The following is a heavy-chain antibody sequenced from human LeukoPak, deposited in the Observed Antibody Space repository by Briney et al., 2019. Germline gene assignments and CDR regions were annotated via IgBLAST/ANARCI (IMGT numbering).Heavy chain of an antibody. D-gene: IGHD3-22*01. CDR1: GFTFSSYA. J-gene: IGHJ4*02. Sequence: GGSLRLSCAASGFTFSSYAMHWVRQAPGKGLEWVAVISYDGSNKYYADSVKGRFTISRDNSKNTPYLQMNSLRAEDTAVYYCARVTRYYDSSALGYYFDYWGQGTLVTASS. V-gene: IGHV3-30-3*01. CDR2: ISYDGSNK. CDR3: ARVTRYYDSSALGYYFDY.